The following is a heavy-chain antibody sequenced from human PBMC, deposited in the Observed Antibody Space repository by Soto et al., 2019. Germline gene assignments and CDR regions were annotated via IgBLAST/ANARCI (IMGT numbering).Heavy chain of an antibody. CDR3: ARDTPMDTAPYYYYGMDV. CDR1: GGTFSSFS. Sequence: VKVSCKASGGTFSSFSISWVRQAPGQGLEWMGRIIPILGIANYAQKFQGRVTITADKSTSTAYMELSSLRSEDTAVYYCARDTPMDTAPYYYYGMDVWGQGTTVTVSS. D-gene: IGHD3-10*01. J-gene: IGHJ6*02. V-gene: IGHV1-69*04. CDR2: IIPILGIA.